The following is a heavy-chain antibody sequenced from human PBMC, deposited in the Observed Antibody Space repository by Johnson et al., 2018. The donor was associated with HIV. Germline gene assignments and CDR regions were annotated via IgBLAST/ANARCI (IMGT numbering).Heavy chain of an antibody. V-gene: IGHV3-66*01. D-gene: IGHD2/OR15-2a*01. CDR2: IYSGGST. CDR3: ARDRSKMLSPFDAYDI. Sequence: MLLVESGGGLVQPGGSLRLSCAASGFTVSSNYMSWVRQAPGKGLEWVSVIYSGGSTYYADSVKGRFTISRDNAKNSLYLQMYSLRAEDTAVLYCARDRSKMLSPFDAYDIWGQGKMVTVSS. CDR1: GFTVSSNY. J-gene: IGHJ3*02.